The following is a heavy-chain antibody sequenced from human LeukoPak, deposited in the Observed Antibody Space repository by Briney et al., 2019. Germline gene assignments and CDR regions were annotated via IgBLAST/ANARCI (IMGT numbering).Heavy chain of an antibody. CDR2: ISGSGGST. Sequence: PGGSLRLSCAASGFTFSSYAMSWVRQAPEKGLEWVSTISGSGGSTYYADSVKGRFTISRDNAKNSLYLQMNSLRAEDTAVYYCARDQSPSYYYDSSGPYAFDIWGQGTMVTVSS. CDR1: GFTFSSYA. J-gene: IGHJ3*02. V-gene: IGHV3-23*01. D-gene: IGHD3-22*01. CDR3: ARDQSPSYYYDSSGPYAFDI.